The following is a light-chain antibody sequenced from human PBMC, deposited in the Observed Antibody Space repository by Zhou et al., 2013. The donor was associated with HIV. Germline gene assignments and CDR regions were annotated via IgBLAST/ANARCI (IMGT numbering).Light chain of an antibody. CDR1: QSVAGRY. CDR3: HQYGNSPRT. J-gene: IGKJ2*01. Sequence: EIVLTQSPGTLSLSPGGRATLSCRASQSVAGRYLAWYQQKVGQAPRLLIYDASNRATGIPARFSGSGSGTDFTLSISKVEPGDFAVYYCHQYGNSPRTFGQGSKVEI. V-gene: IGKV3-20*01. CDR2: DAS.